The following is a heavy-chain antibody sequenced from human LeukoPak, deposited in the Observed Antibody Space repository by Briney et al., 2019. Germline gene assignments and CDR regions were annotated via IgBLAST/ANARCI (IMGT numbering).Heavy chain of an antibody. J-gene: IGHJ6*03. D-gene: IGHD3-9*01. CDR3: AKAAHFDWLDYYMDV. V-gene: IGHV3-9*03. CDR1: GFTFDDYA. CDR2: ISWNSGSI. Sequence: GRSLRLSCAASGFTFDDYAMHWVRQAPGKGLEWVSGISWNSGSIGYADSVKGRLTISRDNAKNSLYLQMNSLRAEDMALYYCAKAAHFDWLDYYMDVWGKGTTVTVSS.